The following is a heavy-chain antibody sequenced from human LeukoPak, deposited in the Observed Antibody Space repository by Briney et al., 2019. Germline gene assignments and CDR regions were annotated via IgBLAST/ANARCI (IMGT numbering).Heavy chain of an antibody. D-gene: IGHD6-13*01. J-gene: IGHJ4*02. Sequence: PGGSLRLSCAASGFTFSSYAMSWVRQAPGKGLEWVSSIINSGDFTHYADSVKGRFTISRDNSRNTLYLQVNSLRAEDTAVYYCAKGPRFFLSSSWYSDYWGQGTLVTVSS. CDR2: IINSGDFT. CDR3: AKGPRFFLSSSWYSDY. V-gene: IGHV3-23*01. CDR1: GFTFSSYA.